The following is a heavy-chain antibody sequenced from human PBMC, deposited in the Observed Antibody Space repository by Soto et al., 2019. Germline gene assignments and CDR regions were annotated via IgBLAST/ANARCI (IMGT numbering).Heavy chain of an antibody. V-gene: IGHV5-10-1*01. D-gene: IGHD6-13*01. CDR3: ARPGVAAAGTDYHYYGMDV. CDR1: GYSFTSYW. Sequence: PGESLKISCKGSGYSFTSYWISWVRQMPGKGLEWMGRIDPSDSYTNYSPSFQGHVTISADKSISTAYLQWSSLKASDTAMYYCARPGVAAAGTDYHYYGMDVWGQGTTVTVSS. J-gene: IGHJ6*02. CDR2: IDPSDSYT.